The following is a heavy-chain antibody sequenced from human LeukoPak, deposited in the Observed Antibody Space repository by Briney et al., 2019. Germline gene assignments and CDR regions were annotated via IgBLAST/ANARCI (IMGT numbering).Heavy chain of an antibody. V-gene: IGHV4-39*07. CDR3: ARVADGIAAAGTSFGWFDP. CDR1: GGSISSSSYY. D-gene: IGHD6-13*01. J-gene: IGHJ5*02. CDR2: IYYSGST. Sequence: SETLSLTCTVSGGSISSSSYYWGWIRQPPGKGLEWIGSIYYSGSTYYNPSLKSRVTISVDTSKNQFSLKLSSVTAADTAVYYCARVADGIAAAGTSFGWFDPWGQGTLVTVSS.